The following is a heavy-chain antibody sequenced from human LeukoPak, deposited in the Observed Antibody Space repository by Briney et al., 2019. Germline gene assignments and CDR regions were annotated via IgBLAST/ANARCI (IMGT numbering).Heavy chain of an antibody. D-gene: IGHD3-16*01. CDR2: ISSSSSTI. J-gene: IGHJ4*02. V-gene: IGHV3-48*02. CDR3: ARGRRMITFGGVLREDY. CDR1: GFTFSSYS. Sequence: GGSLRLSCAASGFTFSSYSMNWVRQAPGKGLEWVSYISSSSSTIYYADSVKGRFTFSRDNAKNSLYLQMSSLRDEDTAVYYCARGRRMITFGGVLREDYWGQGTLVTVSS.